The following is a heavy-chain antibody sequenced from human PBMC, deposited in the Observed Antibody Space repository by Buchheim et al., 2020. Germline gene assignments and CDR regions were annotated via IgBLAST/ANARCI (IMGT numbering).Heavy chain of an antibody. J-gene: IGHJ6*02. CDR1: GFTFSSYW. CDR2: IKQDGSEK. Sequence: EVQLVESGGGLVQPGGSLRLSCAASGFTFSSYWMSWVRQAPGKGLEWVANIKQDGSEKYYVDSVKGRFTISRDNAKNSLYLQMSSLRDENTAVYYCARDLWQYDIFTSYYYYYGIDIWGQETT. V-gene: IGHV3-7*01. D-gene: IGHD3-9*01. CDR3: ARDLWQYDIFTSYYYYYGIDI.